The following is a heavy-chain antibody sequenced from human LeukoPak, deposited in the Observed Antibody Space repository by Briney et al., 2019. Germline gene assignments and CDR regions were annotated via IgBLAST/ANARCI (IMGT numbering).Heavy chain of an antibody. V-gene: IGHV3-48*03. Sequence: PGGSLRLSCAASGFTFSSYEMNWVRQAPGKGLEWVSYISSSGSTIYYADSVKGRFTISRDKAKNSLYLQMNSLRAEDTAVYYCARVWFGEEYYYGMDVWGQGTTVTVSS. CDR1: GFTFSSYE. D-gene: IGHD3-10*01. J-gene: IGHJ6*02. CDR3: ARVWFGEEYYYGMDV. CDR2: ISSSGSTI.